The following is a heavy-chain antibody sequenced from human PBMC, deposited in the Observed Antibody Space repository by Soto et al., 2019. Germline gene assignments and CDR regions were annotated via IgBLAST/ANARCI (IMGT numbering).Heavy chain of an antibody. CDR3: ARDRVAGIWGDAFDI. Sequence: ASVKVSCKTSGYTFTSHGINWVRQAPGQGLEWMGWINPYNANTNYAQKLQGRVTMTTDTSTSTAYMDLRSLTSDDTAVYYCARDRVAGIWGDAFDIWGQGTMVTFS. CDR1: GYTFTSHG. V-gene: IGHV1-18*04. J-gene: IGHJ3*02. CDR2: INPYNANT. D-gene: IGHD3-16*01.